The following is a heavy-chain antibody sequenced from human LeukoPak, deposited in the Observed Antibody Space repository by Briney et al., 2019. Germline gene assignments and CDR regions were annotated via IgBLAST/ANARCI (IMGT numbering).Heavy chain of an antibody. J-gene: IGHJ6*03. CDR2: VYSSGST. Sequence: PSETLSLTCTVSGGSIVKYYWSWIRQSPGKGLEWIGYVYSSGSTTYNPSLGSRVSISVDKSKNQFSLKLSSVTAADTAVYYCAREFIAAAGYYYYYMDVWGKGTTVTVSS. V-gene: IGHV4-59*12. D-gene: IGHD6-13*01. CDR1: GGSIVKYY. CDR3: AREFIAAAGYYYYYMDV.